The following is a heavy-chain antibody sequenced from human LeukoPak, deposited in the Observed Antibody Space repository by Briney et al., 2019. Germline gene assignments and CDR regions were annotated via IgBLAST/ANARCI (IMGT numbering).Heavy chain of an antibody. CDR2: TIPIFGTA. Sequence: GASVKVSCKASDGTFSSYAISWVRQAPGQGLEWMGGTIPIFGTANYAQKFQGRVTITADESTSTAYMELSSLRSEDTAVYYRPRARAYFDFWSGCNKRGRWFDPWGQGTLVTVSS. J-gene: IGHJ5*02. V-gene: IGHV1-69*13. D-gene: IGHD3-3*01. CDR1: DGTFSSYA. CDR3: PRARAYFDFWSGCNKRGRWFDP.